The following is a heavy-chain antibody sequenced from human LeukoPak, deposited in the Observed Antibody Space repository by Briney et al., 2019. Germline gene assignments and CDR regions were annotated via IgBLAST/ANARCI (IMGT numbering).Heavy chain of an antibody. V-gene: IGHV5-51*01. CDR2: IYPGDSDT. Sequence: GESLKISCKCSGYSFTSYRIGWVRQMPGEGLEWMAIIYPGDSDTRYRSSFQGQVTISADKSISTASLQWSSLKASDTAMYYCARQAGGYCSGSSCNDAFDIWGQGTMVTVSS. D-gene: IGHD2-15*01. CDR3: ARQAGGYCSGSSCNDAFDI. J-gene: IGHJ3*02. CDR1: GYSFTSYR.